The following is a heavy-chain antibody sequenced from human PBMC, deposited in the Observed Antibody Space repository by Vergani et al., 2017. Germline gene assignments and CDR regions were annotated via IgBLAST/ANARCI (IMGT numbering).Heavy chain of an antibody. CDR1: GFSVSSSGVG. V-gene: IGHV2-5*01. D-gene: IGHD1-1*01. J-gene: IGHJ4*02. Sequence: QITLKESGPTLVKPTQTLTLTCTVSGFSVSSSGVGVAWIRQPPGKALECLAIIYWNDDKRYSPSLMGRLTIAKDTSRNQVVLTMTNMDPVDTATYYCARVRYNWNDEAGFDYWGQGTLVTVSS. CDR3: ARVRYNWNDEAGFDY. CDR2: IYWNDDK.